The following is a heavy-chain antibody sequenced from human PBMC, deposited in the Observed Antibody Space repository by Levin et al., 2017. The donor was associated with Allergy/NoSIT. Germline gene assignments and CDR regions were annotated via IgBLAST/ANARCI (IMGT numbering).Heavy chain of an antibody. V-gene: IGHV4-59*01. J-gene: IGHJ6*02. CDR2: IYYSGST. Sequence: SETLSLTCTVSGGSISSYYWSWIRQPPGKGLEWIGYIYYSGSTNYNPSLKSRVTISVDTSKNQFSLKLSSVTAADTAVYYCARDLVQPDYYYGMDVWGQGTTVTVSS. CDR3: ARDLVQPDYYYGMDV. D-gene: IGHD6-6*01. CDR1: GGSISSYY.